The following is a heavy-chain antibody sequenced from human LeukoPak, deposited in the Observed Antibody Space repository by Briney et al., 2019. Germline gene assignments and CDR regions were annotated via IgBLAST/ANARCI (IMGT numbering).Heavy chain of an antibody. V-gene: IGHV4-38-2*01. CDR2: IYYSGST. D-gene: IGHD2-21*02. J-gene: IGHJ4*02. Sequence: SETLSLTCAVSSYSISSSYYWGWIRQPPGKGLEWIGSIYYSGSTYYNPSLKSRVTISVDTSKNQFSLKLSSVTAADTAVYYCARLERIVVVTAIHYYFDYWGQGTLVTVSS. CDR3: ARLERIVVVTAIHYYFDY. CDR1: SYSISSSYY.